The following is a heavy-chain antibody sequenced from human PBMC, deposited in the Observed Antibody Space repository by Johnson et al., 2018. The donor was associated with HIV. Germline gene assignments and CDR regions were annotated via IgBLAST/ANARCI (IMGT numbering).Heavy chain of an antibody. CDR3: ARVGYQLHDAFDL. D-gene: IGHD2-2*01. CDR1: GFTVSSNY. J-gene: IGHJ3*01. CDR2: ISSSGSTI. V-gene: IGHV3-11*01. Sequence: QVQLVESGGGVVQPGGSLRLSCAASGFTVSSNYMSWVRQAPGKGLEWVPYISSSGSTIYYADSVKGRFTLSRDNAKNSLFLQMHSLRVEDTAIYYCARVGYQLHDAFDLWGQGTMVTVSS.